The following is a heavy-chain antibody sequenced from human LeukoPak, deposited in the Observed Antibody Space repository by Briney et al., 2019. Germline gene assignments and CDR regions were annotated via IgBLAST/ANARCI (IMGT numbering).Heavy chain of an antibody. D-gene: IGHD3-22*01. CDR2: ISGSGGTT. Sequence: RPGGSLRLSCAASGFTFSSYAMSWVRRAPGKGLEWVSAISGSGGTTNYADSVKGRFTISGDNSKTTLYLQMNSLRAAETAVYYCAKDVSTMYYYDSTISSDAFHIWGQGTMVTVSS. CDR3: AKDVSTMYYYDSTISSDAFHI. J-gene: IGHJ3*02. CDR1: GFTFSSYA. V-gene: IGHV3-23*01.